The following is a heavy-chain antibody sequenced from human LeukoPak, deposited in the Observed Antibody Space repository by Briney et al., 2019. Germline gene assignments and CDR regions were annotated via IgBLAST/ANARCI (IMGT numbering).Heavy chain of an antibody. J-gene: IGHJ4*02. Sequence: PSETLSLTCTVSGGPISRSSYYWGWIRQPPGMGLEWIASIFYTGKTFHNPSLKSRVTMSVDTSRNQFSLNLNSMTAADTAMYYCARHVGSMVNFDFWGQGTLVTVSS. CDR1: GGPISRSSYY. CDR2: IFYTGKT. CDR3: ARHVGSMVNFDF. D-gene: IGHD4/OR15-4a*01. V-gene: IGHV4-39*01.